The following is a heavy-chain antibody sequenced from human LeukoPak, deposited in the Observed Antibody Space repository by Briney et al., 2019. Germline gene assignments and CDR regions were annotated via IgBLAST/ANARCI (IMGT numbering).Heavy chain of an antibody. J-gene: IGHJ5*02. CDR2: IFYDGSS. V-gene: IGHV4-39*07. D-gene: IGHD6-13*01. Sequence: SETLSLTCTVSNGYISNSNFYWGWIRQPPGKGLEWIGSIFYDGSSDYNPSLKSRVTISVDTSKNQFSLKLSSVTAADTAVYYCAREISSSSYNWFDPWGQGTLVTVSS. CDR1: NGYISNSNFY. CDR3: AREISSSSYNWFDP.